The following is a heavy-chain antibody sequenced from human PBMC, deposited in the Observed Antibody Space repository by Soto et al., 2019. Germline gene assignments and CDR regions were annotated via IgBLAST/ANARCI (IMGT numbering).Heavy chain of an antibody. CDR3: ERDTYCSSTSCDATFDY. J-gene: IGHJ4*02. CDR2: IWCDGSNT. D-gene: IGHD2-2*01. CDR1: GFTFSSYG. V-gene: IGHV3-33*01. Sequence: QVQLVESGGGVVQPGRSLRLSCAASGFTFSSYGMHWVRQAPCKGLELLAVIWCDGSNTYYADSVKGGFTISRDNSKNTLYLQMNRLGAEDTAVYYCERDTYCSSTSCDATFDYWGQGTLVNVSS.